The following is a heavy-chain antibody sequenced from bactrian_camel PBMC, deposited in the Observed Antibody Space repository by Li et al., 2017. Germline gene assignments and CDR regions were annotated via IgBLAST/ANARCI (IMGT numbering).Heavy chain of an antibody. CDR2: IASDGAT. Sequence: HVQLVESGGGSVQTGGSLRLSCVPSGYQDIKYCMGWFRQAPGKEREGVAAIASDGATGYADSVKGRFTISRDVAEDKLYLQVDNLQPKDTGMYFCAARSSRGTFYSVPECSGIFGSSGQGTQVTVS. J-gene: IGHJ6*01. CDR1: GYQDIKYC. CDR3: AARSSRGTFYSVPECSGIFGS. D-gene: IGHD4*01. V-gene: IGHV3S53*01.